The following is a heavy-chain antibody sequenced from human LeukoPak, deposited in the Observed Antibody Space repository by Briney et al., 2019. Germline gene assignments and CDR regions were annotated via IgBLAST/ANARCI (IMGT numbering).Heavy chain of an antibody. CDR3: ARASWVSSTDAVR. V-gene: IGHV3-23*01. D-gene: IGHD3-16*01. CDR2: IRGKGET. Sequence: PGGSLRLSCAASGFTFSDYYMSWIRQGPARGLEWVSSIRGKGETFYADSVKGRFTLSSDSSRNTVYLQLNNLRVEDTAIYYCARASWVSSTDAVRWGQGTLVTVSS. J-gene: IGHJ4*02. CDR1: GFTFSDYY.